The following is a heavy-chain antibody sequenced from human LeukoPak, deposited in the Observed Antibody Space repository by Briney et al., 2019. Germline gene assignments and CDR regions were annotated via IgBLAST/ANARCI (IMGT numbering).Heavy chain of an antibody. Sequence: GGSLRLSCSASRFTFSSYTMNWVRQAPGKGLEWVSSIDPSSTYIYYADSVKGRFTISRDNAQNSLYLQTNSLRAEDTAVYYCTRDMYSSGWYPFDYWGQGTLVTVSS. J-gene: IGHJ4*02. CDR3: TRDMYSSGWYPFDY. V-gene: IGHV3-21*01. CDR1: RFTFSSYT. CDR2: IDPSSTYI. D-gene: IGHD6-19*01.